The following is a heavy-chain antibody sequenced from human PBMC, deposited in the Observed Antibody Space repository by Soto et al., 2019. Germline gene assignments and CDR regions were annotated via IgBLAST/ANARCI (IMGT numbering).Heavy chain of an antibody. CDR1: GGSISSYY. CDR2: IYYSGST. CDR3: ARHGYSYGYVWFDP. Sequence: PSGTLSLTCTVSGGSISSYYWSWIRQPPGKGLEWIGYIYYSGSTNYNPSLKSRVTISVDTSKNQFSLKLSSVTAADTAVYYCARHGYSYGYVWFDPWGQGTLVTVSS. V-gene: IGHV4-59*01. J-gene: IGHJ5*02. D-gene: IGHD5-18*01.